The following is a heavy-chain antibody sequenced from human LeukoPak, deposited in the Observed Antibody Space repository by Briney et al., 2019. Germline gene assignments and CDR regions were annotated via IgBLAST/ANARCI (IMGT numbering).Heavy chain of an antibody. CDR1: GFTFSTYA. V-gene: IGHV3-33*01. CDR3: ARDRLTTVTTFHFDY. J-gene: IGHJ4*02. D-gene: IGHD4-17*01. CDR2: IWSDSTNK. Sequence: GGSLRPSCAASGFTFSTYAMHWVRQAPGKGLEWVAVIWSDSTNKYYADSVRGRFTISRDNSKNTLYLQMSSLRAEDTAVYYCARDRLTTVTTFHFDYWGQGTLVTVSS.